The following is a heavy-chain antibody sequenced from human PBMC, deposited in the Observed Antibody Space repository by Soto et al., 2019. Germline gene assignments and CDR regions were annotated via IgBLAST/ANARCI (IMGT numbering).Heavy chain of an antibody. J-gene: IGHJ5*02. CDR2: ISAYNGNT. CDR1: GYTFTSYG. Sequence: GASVKVSCKASGYTFTSYGISWVRQAPGQGLEWMGWISAYNGNTNYAQKLQGRVTMTTDTSTSTAYMELRSLRSDDTAVYYCARVSPQSYDFWSGYLRGRGWFDPWGKGTLVTVPS. CDR3: ARVSPQSYDFWSGYLRGRGWFDP. V-gene: IGHV1-18*01. D-gene: IGHD3-3*01.